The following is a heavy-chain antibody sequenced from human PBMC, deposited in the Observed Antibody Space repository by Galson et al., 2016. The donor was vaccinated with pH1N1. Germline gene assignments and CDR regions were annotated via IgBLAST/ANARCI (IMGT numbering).Heavy chain of an antibody. J-gene: IGHJ4*02. CDR1: GFTFSHYS. D-gene: IGHD2/OR15-2a*01. CDR2: LSSISHYI. CDR3: SRDQSRGNPEAFDY. Sequence: SLRLPCAASGFTFSHYSMNWVRQAPGKGLEWVSTLSSISHYIYYADSVKGRFTVSRDNAKNSFFLQMDSLRAEDTAVYYCSRDQSRGNPEAFDYWGQGTLVTVSS. V-gene: IGHV3-21*01.